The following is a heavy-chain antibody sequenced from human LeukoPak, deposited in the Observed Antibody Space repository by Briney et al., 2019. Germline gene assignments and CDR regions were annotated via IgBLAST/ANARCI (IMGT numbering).Heavy chain of an antibody. CDR2: ISYDGSNK. Sequence: GGSLRLSCAASGFTFSSYGMHWVRQAPGKGLEWVAVISYDGSNKYYADSVKGRFTISRDNSKNTLYLKMNSLRAEDTAVYYCAKDTTITMVRPLFDPWGQGTLVTVSS. D-gene: IGHD3-10*01. CDR3: AKDTTITMVRPLFDP. J-gene: IGHJ5*02. V-gene: IGHV3-30*18. CDR1: GFTFSSYG.